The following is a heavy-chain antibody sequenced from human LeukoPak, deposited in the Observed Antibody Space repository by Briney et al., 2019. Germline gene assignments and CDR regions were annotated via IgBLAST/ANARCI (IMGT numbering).Heavy chain of an antibody. Sequence: GGSLRLSCVASGFTFNNYAMNWVRQAPGKGLEWVAFIRYDGSNKYYTDSVKGRFTISRDNSKNTLYLQMNSLRAEDTVVYYCAKGRGWEASYYYYYMDVWGKGTTVTISS. CDR2: IRYDGSNK. J-gene: IGHJ6*03. CDR1: GFTFNNYA. V-gene: IGHV3-30*02. D-gene: IGHD1-26*01. CDR3: AKGRGWEASYYYYYMDV.